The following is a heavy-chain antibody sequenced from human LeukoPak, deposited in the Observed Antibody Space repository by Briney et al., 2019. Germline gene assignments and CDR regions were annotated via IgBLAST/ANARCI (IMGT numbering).Heavy chain of an antibody. D-gene: IGHD1-14*01. CDR2: ISIIGTTT. J-gene: IGHJ4*02. Sequence: GGSMRPSSAASGSTFSASVMRWVRQAPGKGPESGGAISIIGTTTYYASSVKGRFTISRDDAKNTLYLQMGSLSVEDMAVYYCARENQGGSDYWGQGTLATVSS. V-gene: IGHV3-64*01. CDR3: ARENQGGSDY. CDR1: GSTFSASV.